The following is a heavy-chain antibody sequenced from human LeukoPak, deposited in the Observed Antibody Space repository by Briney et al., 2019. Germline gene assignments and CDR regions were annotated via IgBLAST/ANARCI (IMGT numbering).Heavy chain of an antibody. CDR2: IWYDGSNK. D-gene: IGHD1-14*01. CDR1: GFTFSTYG. Sequence: HPGGSLRLSCAASGFTFSTYGMYWVRQAPGKGLEWVAVIWYDGSNKYYADSVKGRFTISRDNSKNTLYLQMNSLRAEDTAVYYCAKDSNPAGYYYMDVWGKGTTVTVSS. CDR3: AKDSNPAGYYYMDV. J-gene: IGHJ6*03. V-gene: IGHV3-33*06.